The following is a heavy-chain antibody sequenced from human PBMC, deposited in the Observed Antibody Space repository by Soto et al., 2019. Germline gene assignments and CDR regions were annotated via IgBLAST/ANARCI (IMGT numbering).Heavy chain of an antibody. CDR2: IGSSGTA. Sequence: SLRLSCAASGFTFATYPMSWVRQAPEMGLEWVSTIGSSGTAYYADSVEGRFTISRDNSKNTLYLQMNSLTAEDTALYYCAKRVSVTAAKYYFDYWGQGALVTVSS. J-gene: IGHJ4*02. CDR3: AKRVSVTAAKYYFDY. V-gene: IGHV3-23*01. CDR1: GFTFATYP. D-gene: IGHD6-25*01.